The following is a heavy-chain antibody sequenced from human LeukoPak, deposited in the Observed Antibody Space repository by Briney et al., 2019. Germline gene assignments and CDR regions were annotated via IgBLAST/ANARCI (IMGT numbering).Heavy chain of an antibody. CDR3: ARDLVVGATPGYDY. CDR2: ISAYNGNT. J-gene: IGHJ4*02. D-gene: IGHD1-26*01. V-gene: IGHV1-18*01. CDR1: GYTLTSYG. Sequence: GASVKVSCKASGYTLTSYGISWVRQAPGQGLEWMGWISAYNGNTNYAQKLQGRVTMTTDTSTSTAYMELRSLRTDDTAVYYCARDLVVGATPGYDYWGQGTLVTVSS.